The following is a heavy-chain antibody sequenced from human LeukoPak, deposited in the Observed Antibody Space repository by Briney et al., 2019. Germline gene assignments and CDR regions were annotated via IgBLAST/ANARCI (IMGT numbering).Heavy chain of an antibody. CDR2: INPSGVST. V-gene: IGHV1-46*01. CDR3: ESARMYSSSPLDY. D-gene: IGHD6-13*01. J-gene: IGHJ4*02. Sequence: ASVKVSCKASGYTFTSYYMHWVRQAPGQGLEWMGIINPSGVSTSYAQKFQGRVTMTRDMSTSTVYMELCSLRSEDTAVYYCESARMYSSSPLDYWGQGTLVTVSS. CDR1: GYTFTSYY.